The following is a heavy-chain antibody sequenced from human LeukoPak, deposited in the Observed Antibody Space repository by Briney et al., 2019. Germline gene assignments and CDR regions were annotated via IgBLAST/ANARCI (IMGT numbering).Heavy chain of an antibody. J-gene: IGHJ4*02. D-gene: IGHD1-26*01. Sequence: GSLRLSCAASGFSFSSYSMNWVRQAPGKGLEWVSSISSSTSDIYYADSVKGRFTISRDNSKNTLYLQMNSLRAEDTAVYYCARESSGLWGQGTLVTVSS. V-gene: IGHV3-21*01. CDR1: GFSFSSYS. CDR3: ARESSGL. CDR2: ISSSTSDI.